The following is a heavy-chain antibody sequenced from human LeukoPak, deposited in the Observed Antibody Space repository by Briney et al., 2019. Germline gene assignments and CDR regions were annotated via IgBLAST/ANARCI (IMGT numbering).Heavy chain of an antibody. Sequence: SQTLSLTCAIYGDSVSSNSVTWNWIRQSPSRGPEWLGRTYYRSTWYNGYAVSVRGRITVNPDTSKNQFSLHLNSVTPEDTAVYYCARRLTQYDCFDPWGQGILVTVSS. CDR3: ARRLTQYDCFDP. D-gene: IGHD2-2*01. J-gene: IGHJ5*02. CDR1: GDSVSSNSVT. CDR2: TYYRSTWYN. V-gene: IGHV6-1*01.